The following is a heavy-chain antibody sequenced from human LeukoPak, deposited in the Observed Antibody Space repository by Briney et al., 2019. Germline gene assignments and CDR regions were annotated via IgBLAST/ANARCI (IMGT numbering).Heavy chain of an antibody. D-gene: IGHD6-19*01. V-gene: IGHV3-66*01. CDR2: IYSGGST. J-gene: IGHJ4*02. Sequence: GGSLRLSCAASGFTVSSNYMSWVRQAPGKVLEWVSVIYSGGSTYYADSVKGRFTISRDNSKNTLYLQMNSLRAEDTAVYYCARGYSSGWFGDYWGQGTLVTVSS. CDR3: ARGYSSGWFGDY. CDR1: GFTVSSNY.